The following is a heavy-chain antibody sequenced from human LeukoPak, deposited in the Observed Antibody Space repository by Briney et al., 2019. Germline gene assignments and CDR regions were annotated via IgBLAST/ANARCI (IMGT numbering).Heavy chain of an antibody. Sequence: GALRLSCVASGFTFSDYYMTWLRQAPGKGLEWVSAISGSGGSTYYADSVKGRFTISRDNSKNTLYLQMNSLRAEDTAVYYCAKGDSSGYYPVLISFDHWGQGTLVTVSS. V-gene: IGHV3-23*01. CDR1: GFTFSDYY. D-gene: IGHD3-22*01. J-gene: IGHJ4*02. CDR2: ISGSGGST. CDR3: AKGDSSGYYPVLISFDH.